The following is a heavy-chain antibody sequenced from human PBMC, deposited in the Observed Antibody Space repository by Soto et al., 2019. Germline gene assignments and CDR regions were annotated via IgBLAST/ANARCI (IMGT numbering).Heavy chain of an antibody. CDR2: ISYEGSNK. CDR3: AKGVGYCISTSCQLNAFDI. Sequence: QVQLVESGGGVVQPGRSLRLSCAASGFTFSSYDMHWVRQAPGKGLEWVAVISYEGSNKYYADSVKGRFTISRDISKNTLYLQMNSLRAEDTAVYYCAKGVGYCISTSCQLNAFDIWGQGTMVTVS. D-gene: IGHD2-2*03. V-gene: IGHV3-30*18. CDR1: GFTFSSYD. J-gene: IGHJ3*02.